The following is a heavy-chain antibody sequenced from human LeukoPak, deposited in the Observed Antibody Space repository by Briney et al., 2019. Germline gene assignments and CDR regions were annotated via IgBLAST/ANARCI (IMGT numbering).Heavy chain of an antibody. Sequence: PGGSLRLSCAASGLTFGSYAMRWVRQAPGKGLEWVSSISGSGGSTSYADSVKGRFTISRDNSKNTLYLQMNSLRAEDTAVYFCAKDKDYVWGGYRYMGSFDYWGQGTLVTVSS. D-gene: IGHD3-16*02. J-gene: IGHJ4*02. CDR3: AKDKDYVWGGYRYMGSFDY. CDR2: ISGSGGST. CDR1: GLTFGSYA. V-gene: IGHV3-23*01.